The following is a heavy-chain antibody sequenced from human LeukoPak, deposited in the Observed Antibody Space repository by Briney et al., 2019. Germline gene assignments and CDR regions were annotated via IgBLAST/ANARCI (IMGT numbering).Heavy chain of an antibody. CDR1: GFTFSSYW. D-gene: IGHD5-24*01. CDR3: AREVEMATIIYFDY. V-gene: IGHV3-7*01. CDR2: IKQDGSEK. Sequence: GGSLRLSCAASGFTFSSYWMSWVRQAPGKGLEWVANIKQDGSEKYYVDFVKGRSTISRDNAKNSLYLQMNSLRAEDTAVYYCAREVEMATIIYFDYWGQGTLVTVSS. J-gene: IGHJ4*02.